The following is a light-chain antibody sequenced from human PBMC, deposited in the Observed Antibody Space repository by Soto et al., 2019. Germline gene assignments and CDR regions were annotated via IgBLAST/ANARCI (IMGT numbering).Light chain of an antibody. J-gene: IGKJ2*01. V-gene: IGKV1-5*01. CDR1: QSISGW. Sequence: DIQMTQSPSTLSASVGDRVTITCRASQSISGWLAWFQQKPGKAPKLLIYDASTVESGVPSRFSGSGSGTQFPLTISGLQPDDFATYFCQPYSSYSLYTFGQGTTLEI. CDR3: QPYSSYSLYT. CDR2: DAS.